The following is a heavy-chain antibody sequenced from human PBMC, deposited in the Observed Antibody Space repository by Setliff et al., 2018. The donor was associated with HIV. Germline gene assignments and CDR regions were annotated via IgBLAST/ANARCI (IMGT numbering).Heavy chain of an antibody. D-gene: IGHD5-12*01. CDR2: IYATGGT. J-gene: IGHJ4*02. CDR3: AREQWLRYFDD. V-gene: IGHV4-61*02. Sequence: KPSETLSLTCTVSGGSVRGDPYYWSWIRKSAGKGLEWIGRIYATGGTNYNPSLKSRVTISLATSTNQFSLRLTSVTAADTAVYYCAREQWLRYFDDWGQGALVTVSS. CDR1: GGSVRGDPYY.